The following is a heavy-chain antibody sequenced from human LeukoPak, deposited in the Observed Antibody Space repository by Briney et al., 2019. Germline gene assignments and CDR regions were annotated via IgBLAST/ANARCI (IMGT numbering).Heavy chain of an antibody. J-gene: IGHJ4*02. D-gene: IGHD2-2*01. CDR2: ISGSGGST. Sequence: GSLRLSFAASRFTFGDYGMSWVRQAPGKGLEWVSAISGSGGSTYYAASVTGRFIISRDNSKNTLFLQMNSLTADDTAVYYCTKGAISTIFDHWGQGTLVIVSS. CDR1: RFTFGDYG. CDR3: TKGAISTIFDH. V-gene: IGHV3-23*01.